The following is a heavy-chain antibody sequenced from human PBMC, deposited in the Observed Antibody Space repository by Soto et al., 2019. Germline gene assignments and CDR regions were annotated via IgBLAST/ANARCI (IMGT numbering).Heavy chain of an antibody. CDR2: IYSGGST. D-gene: IGHD3-16*01. J-gene: IGHJ5*02. V-gene: IGHV3-66*01. CDR1: GFTFSSYA. CDR3: GTYHRPGGGSTGCFPFDP. Sequence: PGGSLRLSCAASGFTFSSYAMSWVRQTPGKGLEWVSVIYSGGSTYFADSVKGRFTISRDNSKNTLYLQMNSLRAEDTAVYYCGTYHRPGGGSTGCFPFDPWGQGTLVTVSS.